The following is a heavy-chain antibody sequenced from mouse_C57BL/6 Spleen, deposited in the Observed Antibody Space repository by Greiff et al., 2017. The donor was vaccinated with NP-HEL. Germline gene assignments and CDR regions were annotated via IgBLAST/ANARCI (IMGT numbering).Heavy chain of an antibody. J-gene: IGHJ2*01. D-gene: IGHD2-2*01. Sequence: EVKLMESGGGLVKPGGSLKLSCAPSGFTFSSYAMSWVRQTPEKRLEWVATISDGGSYTYYPDNVKGRFTISRDNAKNNLYLQMSHLKSEDTAMYYCARDQSTMVTTGPTFYFDYWGQGTTLTVSS. CDR2: ISDGGSYT. V-gene: IGHV5-4*01. CDR1: GFTFSSYA. CDR3: ARDQSTMVTTGPTFYFDY.